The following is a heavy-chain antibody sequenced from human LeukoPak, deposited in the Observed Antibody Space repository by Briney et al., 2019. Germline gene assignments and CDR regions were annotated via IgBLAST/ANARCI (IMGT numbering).Heavy chain of an antibody. D-gene: IGHD5-18*01. V-gene: IGHV3-64D*06. CDR1: GFTFSSYA. CDR2: ISSNGGGA. J-gene: IGHJ4*02. Sequence: GGSLRLSCSASGFTFSSYAMRWVRQAPGKGLECVSAISSNGGGAYSAYSVTGRVTISRDSSKKTTSLEISSLRVKDTSVYYCLKDYVSRYFHYLPRGYSYGAYIDYWNQGTLVTVSS. CDR3: LKDYVSRYFHYLPRGYSYGAYIDY.